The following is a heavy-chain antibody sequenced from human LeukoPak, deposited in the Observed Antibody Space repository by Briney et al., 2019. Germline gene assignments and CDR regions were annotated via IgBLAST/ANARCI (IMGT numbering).Heavy chain of an antibody. D-gene: IGHD2-2*01. CDR2: TRNKANSYTT. V-gene: IGHV3-72*01. Sequence: GGSLRLSCAASGFTFSDHYMDWVRQAPGKGLEWVGRTRNKANSYTTEYAASVKGRFTISRDDSKNSLYLQMNSLKAEDTAVYYCARDLAMPYLNAFDIWGQGTMVTVSS. CDR3: ARDLAMPYLNAFDI. J-gene: IGHJ3*02. CDR1: GFTFSDHY.